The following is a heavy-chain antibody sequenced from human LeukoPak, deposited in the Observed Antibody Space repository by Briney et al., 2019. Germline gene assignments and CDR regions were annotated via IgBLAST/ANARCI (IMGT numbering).Heavy chain of an antibody. Sequence: GASVKVSCKASGGTFSSYAISWVRQAPGQGLEWMGGIIPIFGTANYAQKFQGRVTITADESTSTAYMELSSLRSEDTAVYYCARGXXGXSWXXXYWXQGTLVTVSS. D-gene: IGHD6-13*01. V-gene: IGHV1-69*13. CDR1: GGTFSSYA. CDR2: IIPIFGTA. J-gene: IGHJ4*02. CDR3: ARGXXGXSWXXXY.